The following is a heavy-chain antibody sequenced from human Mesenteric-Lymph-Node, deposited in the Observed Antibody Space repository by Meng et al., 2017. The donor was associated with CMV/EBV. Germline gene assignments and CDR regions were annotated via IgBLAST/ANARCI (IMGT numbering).Heavy chain of an antibody. D-gene: IGHD3-3*01. J-gene: IGHJ3*02. CDR1: FRSYA. Sequence: FRSYAMTWVRQAPGKGLEWVSGISGSGANTYYADSVKGRFTISRDNSKNMLYLQMNSLRAEDTAVYYCAKDPLTIFGVANRGAAFDIWGQGTMVTVSS. CDR3: AKDPLTIFGVANRGAAFDI. V-gene: IGHV3-23*01. CDR2: ISGSGANT.